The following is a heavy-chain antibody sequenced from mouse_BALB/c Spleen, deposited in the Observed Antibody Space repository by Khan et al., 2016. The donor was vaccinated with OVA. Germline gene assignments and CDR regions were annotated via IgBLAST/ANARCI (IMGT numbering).Heavy chain of an antibody. Sequence: EVQLQQSGPVLARPGASVKMSCKASGYTFTSYWMHWVKQRPGQGLEWIGDIYPGNTDTPYNQKFKGKAHLTAVPSTSTAYMELSSLTNEDSAVYYVTRSNGDVAWCAYWGQGTLVTVAA. CDR2: IYPGNTDT. J-gene: IGHJ3*01. D-gene: IGHD4-1*01. V-gene: IGHV1-5*01. CDR3: TRSNGDVAWCAY. CDR1: GYTFTSYW.